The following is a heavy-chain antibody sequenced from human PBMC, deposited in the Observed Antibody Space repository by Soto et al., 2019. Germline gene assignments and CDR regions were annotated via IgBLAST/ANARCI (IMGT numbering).Heavy chain of an antibody. CDR2: IYYSGST. J-gene: IGHJ4*02. CDR3: ARRALACGGDCYYGY. Sequence: QLQLQESGPGLVKPSETLSLTCTVSGGSISSSSYYWGWIRQPPGKGLEWIGSIYYSGSTYYNPSLKSRVTISVGTSKNQFSLKLSSVTAADTAVYYCARRALACGGDCYYGYWGQGTLVTVSS. V-gene: IGHV4-39*01. D-gene: IGHD2-21*02. CDR1: GGSISSSSYY.